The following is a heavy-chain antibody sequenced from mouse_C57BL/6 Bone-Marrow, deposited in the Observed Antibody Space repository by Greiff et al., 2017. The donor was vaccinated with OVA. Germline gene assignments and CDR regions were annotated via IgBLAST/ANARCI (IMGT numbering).Heavy chain of an antibody. CDR1: GYTFTSYW. D-gene: IGHD4-1*01. CDR3: SRSGSSDY. J-gene: IGHJ2*01. CDR2: INPSSGYT. V-gene: IGHV1-7*01. Sequence: QVQLQQSGAELAKPGASVKLSCKASGYTFTSYWMHWVKQRPGQGLEWIGYINPSSGYTKYNQKFKDKATLTVDKSSSTAYMQLSCLTYEDSAVYSCSRSGSSDYWGQGTTLTVSS.